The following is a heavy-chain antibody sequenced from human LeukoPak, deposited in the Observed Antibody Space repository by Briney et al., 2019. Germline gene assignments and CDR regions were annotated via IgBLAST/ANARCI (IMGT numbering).Heavy chain of an antibody. Sequence: VASVKVSCKVSGYTLTELSMHWVRQAPGKGLEWMGGFDPEDGETIYAQKFQGRVTMTEDTSTDTAYMELSSLRSEDTAVYYCATDPPYCGGDCFGYWGQGTLVTVSS. CDR1: GYTLTELS. D-gene: IGHD2-21*01. CDR2: FDPEDGET. J-gene: IGHJ4*02. V-gene: IGHV1-24*01. CDR3: ATDPPYCGGDCFGY.